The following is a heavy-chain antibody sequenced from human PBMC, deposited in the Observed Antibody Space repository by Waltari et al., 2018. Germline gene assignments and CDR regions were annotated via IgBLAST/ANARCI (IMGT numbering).Heavy chain of an antibody. CDR1: GYSISSGYY. CDR3: ATKKGAYGGNIH. D-gene: IGHD2-15*01. J-gene: IGHJ4*02. Sequence: QVQLQESGPGLVKPSETLSLTCTVSGYSISSGYYWGWIRQPPGKGLEWIGSIYHSGSTYYNPSLKSRVTISVDTSKNQFSLKLSSVTAADTAVYYCATKKGAYGGNIHWGQGTLVTVSS. CDR2: IYHSGST. V-gene: IGHV4-38-2*02.